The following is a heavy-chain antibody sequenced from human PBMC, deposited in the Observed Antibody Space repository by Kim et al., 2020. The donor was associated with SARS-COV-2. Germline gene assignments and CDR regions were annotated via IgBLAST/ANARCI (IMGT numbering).Heavy chain of an antibody. V-gene: IGHV1-18*04. Sequence: ASVKVSCKASGYTFTSYGISWVRQAPGQGLEWMGWISAYNGNTNYAQKLQGRVTMTTDTSTSTAYMELRSLRSDDTAVYYCARWLLGMVVASNWFDPWGQGTLVTVSS. CDR2: ISAYNGNT. D-gene: IGHD2-15*01. CDR1: GYTFTSYG. J-gene: IGHJ5*02. CDR3: ARWLLGMVVASNWFDP.